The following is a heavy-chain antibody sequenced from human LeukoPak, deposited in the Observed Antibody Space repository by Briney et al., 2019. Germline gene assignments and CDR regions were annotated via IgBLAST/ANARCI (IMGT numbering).Heavy chain of an antibody. CDR3: ARHSVYSSSWFDY. CDR2: IYYTGGT. J-gene: IGHJ4*02. CDR1: GGSISSYF. Sequence: SETLSLTCTASGGSISSYFWSWIRQPPGKGLEWIGYIYYTGGTNYNPSLKSRVTISVDMSKNQFSLKLSSVSAADTAVYYCARHSVYSSSWFDYWGQGTLVTVSS. V-gene: IGHV4-59*08. D-gene: IGHD6-13*01.